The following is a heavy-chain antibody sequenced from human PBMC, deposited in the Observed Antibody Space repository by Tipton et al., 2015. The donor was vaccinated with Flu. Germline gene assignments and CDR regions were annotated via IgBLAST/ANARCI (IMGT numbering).Heavy chain of an antibody. Sequence: SLRLSCAASGFTFSSYVVHWVRQAPGKAPEWVAVMSTTGGVIIHADSVKGRFTISRDKSKNTVYLQMNSLRAEDTAVYYCARGREARGGHYGMDVWGQGTTVTVSS. CDR2: MSTTGGVI. CDR1: GFTFSSYV. CDR3: ARGREARGGHYGMDV. D-gene: IGHD3-10*01. J-gene: IGHJ6*02. V-gene: IGHV3-30*07.